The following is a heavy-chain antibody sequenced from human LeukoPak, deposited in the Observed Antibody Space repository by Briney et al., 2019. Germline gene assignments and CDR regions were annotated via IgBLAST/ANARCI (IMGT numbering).Heavy chain of an antibody. CDR2: IDYSGST. V-gene: IGHV4-39*01. CDR3: ASGRKTTYDY. CDR1: GGSISSGSPY. D-gene: IGHD4-11*01. J-gene: IGHJ4*02. Sequence: PSEPLSLTCTVSGGSISSGSPYWGWIRQPPGKGLEWIGTIDYSGSTYYNPSLKSRVTISVDTSKNQFSLKVSSVTAADTAVYYCASGRKTTYDYWGQGTLVTVSS.